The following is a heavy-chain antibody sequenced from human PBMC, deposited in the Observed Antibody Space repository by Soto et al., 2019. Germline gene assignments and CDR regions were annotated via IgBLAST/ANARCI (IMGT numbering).Heavy chain of an antibody. V-gene: IGHV1-3*01. Sequence: ASVKVSCKASGYTFTSYAMHWVRQAPGQRLEWMGWINAGNGNTKYSQKFQGRFTISRDNAKNSLYLQMNSLRAEDTALYYCAKGRYCSGGSCYYFDYWGQGTLVTVSS. CDR2: INAGNGNT. D-gene: IGHD2-15*01. J-gene: IGHJ4*02. CDR1: GYTFTSYA. CDR3: AKGRYCSGGSCYYFDY.